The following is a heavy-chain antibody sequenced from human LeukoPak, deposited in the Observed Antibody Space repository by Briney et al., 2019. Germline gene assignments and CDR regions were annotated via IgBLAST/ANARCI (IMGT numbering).Heavy chain of an antibody. J-gene: IGHJ4*02. CDR3: AKPAISSRGWYYDY. V-gene: IGHV3-23*01. D-gene: IGHD6-19*01. CDR2: INDSGGST. CDR1: GFTFSSYA. Sequence: GGSLRLSCAASGFTFSSYAMSWVRQAPGKGLEWVSAINDSGGSTYYADSVKGRFTISRDNSKNTLYLQMNSLRAEDTAVYYCAKPAISSRGWYYDYRGQGTLVTVSS.